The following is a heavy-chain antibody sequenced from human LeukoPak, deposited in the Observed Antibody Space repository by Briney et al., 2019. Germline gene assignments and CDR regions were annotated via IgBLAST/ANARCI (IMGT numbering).Heavy chain of an antibody. J-gene: IGHJ4*02. CDR2: INYGGTT. D-gene: IGHD3-10*01. Sequence: SETLSLTCTVSGGSISNSNYYWSWIRQPPGKELEWIASINYGGTTYYSPSLKSRVTISVDTSKNQFSLRLSSVTAADTAVYLCARYVVYGSGKYYFDYWGQGSLVTVSS. V-gene: IGHV4-39*01. CDR3: ARYVVYGSGKYYFDY. CDR1: GGSISNSNYY.